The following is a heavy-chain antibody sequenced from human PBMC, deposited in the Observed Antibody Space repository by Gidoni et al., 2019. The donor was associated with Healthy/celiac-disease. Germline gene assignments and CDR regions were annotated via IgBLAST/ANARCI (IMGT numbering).Heavy chain of an antibody. J-gene: IGHJ6*02. CDR1: AFTFSSYS. D-gene: IGHD3-16*01. Sequence: VQLVESWGGLVKPGGSLRLSCAASAFTFSSYSMNWFRQSPGKGLEWVKSISSSGSTIYYADSVKGGFTISRDNAKNSLYLQMNSQRAEDTAVYYGARWGNEWSDNGMDVWGQGTTVTVSS. CDR3: ARWGNEWSDNGMDV. CDR2: ISSSGSTI. V-gene: IGHV3-21*01.